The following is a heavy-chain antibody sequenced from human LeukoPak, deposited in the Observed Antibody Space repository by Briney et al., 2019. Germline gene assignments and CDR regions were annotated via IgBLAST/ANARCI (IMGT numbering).Heavy chain of an antibody. CDR1: GFSFGDYA. V-gene: IGHV3-9*01. CDR3: AKGPDSSGYYYRDNWFDP. Sequence: PGGSLRLSCAASGFSFGDYAMHWVRQVPGKGLEWVSGISWNSGSIGYADSVKGRFTISRDNAKNSLYLQMNSLRAEDTALYYCAKGPDSSGYYYRDNWFDPWGQGTLVTVSS. D-gene: IGHD3-22*01. J-gene: IGHJ5*02. CDR2: ISWNSGSI.